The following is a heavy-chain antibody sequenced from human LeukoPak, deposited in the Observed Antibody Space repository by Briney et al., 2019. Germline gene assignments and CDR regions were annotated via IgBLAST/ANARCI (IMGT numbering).Heavy chain of an antibody. CDR1: GFTFSSYS. CDR2: ISSSSSYI. CDR3: ARGPKYCSSTSCRPPYYYYYMDV. J-gene: IGHJ6*03. V-gene: IGHV3-21*01. D-gene: IGHD2-2*01. Sequence: GGSLRLSCAASGFTFSSYSMNWVRQAPGKGLEWVSSISSSSSYIYYADSVKGRFTISRDNAKNSPYLQMNSLRAEDTAVYYCARGPKYCSSTSCRPPYYYYYMDVWGKGTTVTISS.